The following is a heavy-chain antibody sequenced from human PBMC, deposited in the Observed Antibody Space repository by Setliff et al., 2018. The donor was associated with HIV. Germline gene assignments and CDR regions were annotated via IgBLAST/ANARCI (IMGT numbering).Heavy chain of an antibody. CDR1: GGSFSGYH. V-gene: IGHV4-34*01. J-gene: IGHJ2*01. Sequence: SETLSLTCAVYGGSFSGYHWSWVRQHPGKGLEWIGYMSYNGSTYYNPSLKSRVTISVDTSKNQFSLKLSSVTAADTAVYYCARPSAGGGYNYWYFDLWGRGTLVTVSS. CDR3: ARPSAGGGYNYWYFDL. CDR2: MSYNGST. D-gene: IGHD5-12*01.